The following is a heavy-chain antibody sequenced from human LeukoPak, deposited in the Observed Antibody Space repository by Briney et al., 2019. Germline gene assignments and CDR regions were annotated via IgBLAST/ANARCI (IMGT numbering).Heavy chain of an antibody. CDR2: VYYSGST. D-gene: IGHD1-1*01. Sequence: SETLSLTCTVSGGSISSSSYHWGWIRQPPGKGLEWIGSVYYSGSTYNNPSLKSRVTISVDTSKKQFSLKLSSVTAADTAVYYCGRIKVEGTSVRYFDYWGQGTLVTVSS. CDR1: GGSISSSSYH. CDR3: GRIKVEGTSVRYFDY. V-gene: IGHV4-39*07. J-gene: IGHJ4*02.